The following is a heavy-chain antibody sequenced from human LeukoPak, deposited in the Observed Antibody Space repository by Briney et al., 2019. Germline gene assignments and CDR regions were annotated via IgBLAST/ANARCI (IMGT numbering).Heavy chain of an antibody. D-gene: IGHD6-13*01. Sequence: GGSLRLSCAASGFTFSTYAMSWVRQAPGKGLEWVSTISDNGVSTYYANSVKGRFTISRDNSKNTLWLQMNSLRAEDTALYYCAKPQYDSSWYYFDYWGQGTLVTVSS. V-gene: IGHV3-23*01. CDR3: AKPQYDSSWYYFDY. J-gene: IGHJ4*02. CDR2: ISDNGVST. CDR1: GFTFSTYA.